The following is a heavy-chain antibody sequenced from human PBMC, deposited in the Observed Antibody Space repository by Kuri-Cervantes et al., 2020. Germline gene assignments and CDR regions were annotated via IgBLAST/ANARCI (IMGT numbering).Heavy chain of an antibody. V-gene: IGHV3-53*01. Sequence: GGSLRLSCAASGFTVSSNYMSWVRQAPGKGLEWVSVIYSGGSTYYADSAKGRFTISRDNSNNTLYLQMNSLRAEDTAVYYCATYEGYGSGNLYYYYGMDAWGQGTTVTVSS. CDR1: GFTVSSNY. J-gene: IGHJ6*02. CDR2: IYSGGST. D-gene: IGHD3-10*01. CDR3: ATYEGYGSGNLYYYYGMDA.